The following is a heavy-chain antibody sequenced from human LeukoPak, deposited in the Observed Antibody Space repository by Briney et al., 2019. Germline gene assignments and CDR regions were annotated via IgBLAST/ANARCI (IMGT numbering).Heavy chain of an antibody. CDR1: GFTLSSYW. V-gene: IGHV3-7*01. J-gene: IGHJ6*03. CDR3: ARDGYNYAYGSCYYYYLDV. D-gene: IGHD1-1*01. CDR2: IKHREDER. Sequence: PGGSLRLSCTASGFTLSSYWMTWVRQAPGKGLEWVANIKHREDERYYVDSVRGRFTISRDNAKNSLHLQMNSLRAEDTAVYYCARDGYNYAYGSCYYYYLDVWGKGTMVTVSS.